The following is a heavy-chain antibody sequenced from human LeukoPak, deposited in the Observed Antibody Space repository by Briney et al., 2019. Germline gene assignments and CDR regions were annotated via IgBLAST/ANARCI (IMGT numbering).Heavy chain of an antibody. CDR3: ARDTTYSGSYYFDY. J-gene: IGHJ4*02. CDR1: GFTFSSYG. Sequence: GRSLRLSCAASGFTFSSYGMHWVRQAPGKGLEWVAVIWYDGSNKYYADSVKGRFTISRDNSKNTLYLQMNSLRAEDTAVYYCARDTTYSGSYYFDYWGQGTLVTVSS. V-gene: IGHV3-33*01. D-gene: IGHD1-26*01. CDR2: IWYDGSNK.